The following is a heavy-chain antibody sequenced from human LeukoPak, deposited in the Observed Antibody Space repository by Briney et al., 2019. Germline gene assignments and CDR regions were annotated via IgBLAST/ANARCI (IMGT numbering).Heavy chain of an antibody. CDR1: DYSITSDYY. D-gene: IGHD3-10*01. V-gene: IGHV4-38-2*02. CDR2: IYHSGST. CDR3: AREGSTSGTHWFDP. Sequence: SETLSLTCAVSDYSITSDYYWGWLRQPRGKGLEWIGSIYHSGSTYYNPSLKSRVTISVDTSKNQFSLKLTSVTAADTAVYYCAREGSTSGTHWFDPCGQGTLVTVSS. J-gene: IGHJ5*02.